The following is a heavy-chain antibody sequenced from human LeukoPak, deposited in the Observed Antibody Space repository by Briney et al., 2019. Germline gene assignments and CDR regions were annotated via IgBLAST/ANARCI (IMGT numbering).Heavy chain of an antibody. J-gene: IGHJ4*02. CDR1: GGSISNSSFY. V-gene: IGHV4-39*01. CDR2: FYYSGST. Sequence: SETLSLTCTVSGGSISNSSFYWGWIRQPPGKGLEWIGSFYYSGSTYYNPSLKSRVTISVDTSKNQFSLGLSSVTASDTAVYFCARRRSGTYYDYWGQGTLVTVSS. CDR3: ARRRSGTYYDY. D-gene: IGHD1-26*01.